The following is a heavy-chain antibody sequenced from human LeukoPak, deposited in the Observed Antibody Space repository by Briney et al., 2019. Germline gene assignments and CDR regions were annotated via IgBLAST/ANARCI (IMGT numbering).Heavy chain of an antibody. CDR3: AKDMRVYSSGWYVNFDY. Sequence: GGSLRLSCAASGFTFSRYWMSWVRQAPGKGLEWVANIKQDGSEKYYVDSVKGRFTISRDNAKNSLYLQMNSLRAEDTALYYCAKDMRVYSSGWYVNFDYWGQGTLVTVSS. D-gene: IGHD6-19*01. J-gene: IGHJ4*02. V-gene: IGHV3-7*03. CDR1: GFTFSRYW. CDR2: IKQDGSEK.